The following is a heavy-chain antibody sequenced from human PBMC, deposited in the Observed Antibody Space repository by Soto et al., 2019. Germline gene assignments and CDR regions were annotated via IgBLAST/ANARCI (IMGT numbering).Heavy chain of an antibody. D-gene: IGHD5-12*01. J-gene: IGHJ4*02. CDR2: INPNNGDT. V-gene: IGHV1-2*02. Sequence: SVKVSWKASGYSFSGYYIHWVRQAPGQGLEWMGWINPNNGDTHFAQKFRGRVTMTRDTSTSTAYMELRSLTFADTAVYYCARHSGYDYVFAYWGQGTLVTAS. CDR1: GYSFSGYY. CDR3: ARHSGYDYVFAY.